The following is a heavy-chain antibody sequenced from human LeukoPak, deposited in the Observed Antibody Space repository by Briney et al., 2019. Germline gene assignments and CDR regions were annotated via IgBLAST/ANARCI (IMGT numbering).Heavy chain of an antibody. D-gene: IGHD3-22*01. J-gene: IGHJ4*02. V-gene: IGHV4-34*01. Sequence: SETLSLTCAVYGGSFSGYYWSWTRQPPGKGLEWIGEINHSGSTNYNPSLKSRVTISVDTSKNQFSLKLSSVTAADTAVYYCARGSSWYYYDSSGYYHFDYWGQGTLVTVSS. CDR1: GGSFSGYY. CDR2: INHSGST. CDR3: ARGSSWYYYDSSGYYHFDY.